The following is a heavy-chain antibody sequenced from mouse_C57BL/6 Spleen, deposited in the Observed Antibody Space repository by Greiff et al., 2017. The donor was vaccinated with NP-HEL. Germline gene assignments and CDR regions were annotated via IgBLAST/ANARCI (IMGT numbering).Heavy chain of an antibody. V-gene: IGHV1-76*01. J-gene: IGHJ4*01. D-gene: IGHD1-1*01. CDR3: ARGVYYGRRAGDY. Sequence: QVTLKESGAELVRPGASVKLSCKASGYTFTDYYINWVKQRPGQGLEWIARIYPGSGNTYYNEKFKGKATLTAEKSSSTAYMQLSSLTSADSAVYFGARGVYYGRRAGDYWGQGSSVTVSS. CDR2: IYPGSGNT. CDR1: GYTFTDYY.